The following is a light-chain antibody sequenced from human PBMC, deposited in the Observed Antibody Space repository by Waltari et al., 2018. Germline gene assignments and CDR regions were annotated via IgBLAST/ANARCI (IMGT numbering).Light chain of an antibody. Sequence: EIRMTQSPATLSVAPGERATLFCRASTFVGGKVAWYPHRPGQAPRLLMYGASVRATGSPPRFTASGAETEFTLSLGSLQSEDFAVYFCQQDNNWPLTFGGGTRV. J-gene: IGKJ4*01. CDR3: QQDNNWPLT. V-gene: IGKV3-15*01. CDR2: GAS. CDR1: TFVGGK.